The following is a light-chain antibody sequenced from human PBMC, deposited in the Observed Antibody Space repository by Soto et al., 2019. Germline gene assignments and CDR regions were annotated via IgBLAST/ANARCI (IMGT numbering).Light chain of an antibody. CDR1: QSVSSDY. Sequence: GLTQSPGTLYFAPGERATLSCRASQSVSSDYLAWYQQRPGQAPRLLIYACSSRATGIPDRFSVSGSGTDFTLTISRLEPEDFAVYYCQKYSDSVGTFGPGTKVEIK. V-gene: IGKV3-20*01. J-gene: IGKJ1*01. CDR2: ACS. CDR3: QKYSDSVGT.